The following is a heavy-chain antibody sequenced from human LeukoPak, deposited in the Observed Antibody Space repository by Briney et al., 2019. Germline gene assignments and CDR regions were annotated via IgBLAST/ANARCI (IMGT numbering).Heavy chain of an antibody. V-gene: IGHV4-4*09. Sequence: SETLSLTCTVSGASISNYYWSWIRQTPEKGLEWMGHIHSSGGSSYYPSLKSRLTLSIDTSRNQLSLRLPSVTAADTAVYFCARLGNYHDFWGQGALVTVSS. CDR2: IHSSGGS. CDR3: ARLGNYHDF. D-gene: IGHD1-26*01. CDR1: GASISNYY. J-gene: IGHJ4*02.